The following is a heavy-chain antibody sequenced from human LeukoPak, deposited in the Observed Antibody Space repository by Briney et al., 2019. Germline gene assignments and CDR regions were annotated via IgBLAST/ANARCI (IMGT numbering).Heavy chain of an antibody. J-gene: IGHJ6*03. CDR2: IYYHENT. D-gene: IGHD3-3*01. CDR1: GYSISSGFY. CDR3: ARGRLRRVNYYYMDV. V-gene: IGHV4-38-2*02. Sequence: SETLSLTCSVSGYSISSGFYWGWIRQPPGKGLEWIGSIYYHENTYYNSSLKSRVTISVDTSKNQFSLKLNSVTAADTAVYYCARGRLRRVNYYYMDVWGKGTTVTVSS.